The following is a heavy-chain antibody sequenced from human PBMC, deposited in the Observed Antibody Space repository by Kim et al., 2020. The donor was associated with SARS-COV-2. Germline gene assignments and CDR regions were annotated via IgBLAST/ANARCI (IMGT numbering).Heavy chain of an antibody. V-gene: IGHV1-18*01. Sequence: ASVKVSCKASGYTFTSYGISWVRQAPGQGLKWMGWISAYNGNTNYAQKLQGRVTMTTDTSTSTAYMELRSLRSDDTAVYYCARDPEWKQHRESGYWGQGTLVTVSS. D-gene: IGHD1-26*01. CDR3: ARDPEWKQHRESGY. J-gene: IGHJ4*02. CDR2: ISAYNGNT. CDR1: GYTFTSYG.